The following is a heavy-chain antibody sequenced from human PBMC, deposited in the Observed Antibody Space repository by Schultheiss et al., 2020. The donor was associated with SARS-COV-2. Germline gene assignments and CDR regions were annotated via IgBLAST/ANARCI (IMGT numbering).Heavy chain of an antibody. D-gene: IGHD3-10*01. J-gene: IGHJ4*02. CDR2: IYYSGST. CDR3: ARHGGRYSIKYHFDS. Sequence: SETLSLTCAVSGGSISSSNWWSWVRQPQGKVLEWIGYIYYSGSTYYNPSLKTRLTISVDTSKNQVSLRLTSVTPADTAVYYCARHGGRYSIKYHFDSWGQGTQVTVSS. V-gene: IGHV4-4*02. CDR1: GGSISSSNW.